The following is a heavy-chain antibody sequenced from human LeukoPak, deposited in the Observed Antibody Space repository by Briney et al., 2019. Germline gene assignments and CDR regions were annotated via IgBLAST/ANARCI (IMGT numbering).Heavy chain of an antibody. D-gene: IGHD3-10*01. J-gene: IGHJ4*02. CDR3: ARRVDYGSGSYYQIDY. CDR2: IYYSGTT. CDR1: GGSISSSSHY. Sequence: SETLSLTCTVSGGSISSSSHYWGWIRQPPGKGLEWIGNIYYSGTTYYNPSLKSRVTISVDTSTNQSSLELSSVTAADTAMYYCARRVDYGSGSYYQIDYWGQGTLVTVSS. V-gene: IGHV4-39*01.